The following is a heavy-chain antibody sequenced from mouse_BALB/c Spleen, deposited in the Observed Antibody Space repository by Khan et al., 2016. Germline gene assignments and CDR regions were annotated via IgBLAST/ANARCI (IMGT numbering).Heavy chain of an antibody. CDR1: GYTFTSYW. V-gene: IGHV1-7*01. CDR3: AYYGYYDY. D-gene: IGHD2-1*01. J-gene: IGHJ2*01. CDR2: INPSTGYT. Sequence: VQLQESGAELAKPGASVKMSCKASGYTFTSYWMHWVKQRPGQGLEWIGYINPSTGYTEYNQKFKDKATLTADKSSSTAYMQLSSLTSEDSAVYYCAYYGYYDYWGQGTTLTVSS.